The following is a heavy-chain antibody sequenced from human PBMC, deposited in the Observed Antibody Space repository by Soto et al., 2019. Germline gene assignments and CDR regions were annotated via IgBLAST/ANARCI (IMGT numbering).Heavy chain of an antibody. Sequence: CLTCAVYGGSFSGYYWSWIRQPPGKGLEWIGEINHSGSTNYNPSLKSRVTISVDTSKNQFSLKLSSVTAADTAVYYCARGAVAATLHYYGMDVWGQGTTVTVSS. D-gene: IGHD2-15*01. J-gene: IGHJ6*02. V-gene: IGHV4-34*01. CDR1: GGSFSGYY. CDR3: ARGAVAATLHYYGMDV. CDR2: INHSGST.